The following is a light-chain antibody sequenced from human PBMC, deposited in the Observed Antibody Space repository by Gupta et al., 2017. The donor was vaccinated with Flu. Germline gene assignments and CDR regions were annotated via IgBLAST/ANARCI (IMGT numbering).Light chain of an antibody. CDR3: QQSNTIPRS. Sequence: GDTVTITCRASDNIKNYLNWYHHKPGKPPKLLIYTASTLQSGVPSRFSGSGFGTDFTLTINGLQPEDFATYYCQQSNTIPRSFGQGTTVEVK. V-gene: IGKV1-39*01. CDR1: DNIKNY. J-gene: IGKJ1*01. CDR2: TAS.